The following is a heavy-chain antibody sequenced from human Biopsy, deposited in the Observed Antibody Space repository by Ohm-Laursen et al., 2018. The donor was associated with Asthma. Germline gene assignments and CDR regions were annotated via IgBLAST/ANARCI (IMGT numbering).Heavy chain of an antibody. CDR2: INHSGST. Sequence: PSETLSLTCAVYGGSFSGYYWSWIRQPPGKGLEWIGEINHSGSTNYNPSLKSRVTISVDTSKNQFSLKLSSVTAADTAVYYCARVKDGYNFDYWGQGTLVAVSS. J-gene: IGHJ4*02. CDR1: GGSFSGYY. D-gene: IGHD5-24*01. CDR3: ARVKDGYNFDY. V-gene: IGHV4-34*01.